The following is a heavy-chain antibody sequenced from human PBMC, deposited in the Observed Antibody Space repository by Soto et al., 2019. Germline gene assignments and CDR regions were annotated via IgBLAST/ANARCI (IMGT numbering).Heavy chain of an antibody. J-gene: IGHJ6*02. V-gene: IGHV3-30*18. CDR1: GFTFRSFG. CDR2: VSYDGNHK. CDR3: GKDAGQQLSLNSGMGV. Sequence: QVQLVESGGGVIQPGTSLSLSCGSSGFTFRSFGMYWVRQAPGKGLEWVAVVSYDGNHKYYADSVKGRFTVSRDNAKNMFYLKMNRRRGENRVVYYWGKDAGQQLSLNSGMGVGAQGPTAT. D-gene: IGHD6-13*01.